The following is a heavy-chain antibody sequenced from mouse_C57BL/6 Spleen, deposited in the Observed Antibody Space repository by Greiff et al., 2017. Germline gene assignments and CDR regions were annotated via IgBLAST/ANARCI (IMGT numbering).Heavy chain of an antibody. V-gene: IGHV1-52*01. Sequence: VKQSCKASGYTFTSYWMHWVKQRPIQGLEWIGNIDPSDSETHYNQKFKDKATLTVDKSSSTAYMQLSSLTSEDSAVYYCARTDDGYYYFDYWGQGTTLTVSS. CDR1: GYTFTSYW. D-gene: IGHD2-3*01. J-gene: IGHJ2*01. CDR2: IDPSDSET. CDR3: ARTDDGYYYFDY.